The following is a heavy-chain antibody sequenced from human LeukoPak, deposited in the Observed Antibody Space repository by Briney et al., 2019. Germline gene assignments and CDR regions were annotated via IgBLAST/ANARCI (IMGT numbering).Heavy chain of an antibody. CDR1: GYTFTGYY. CDR2: INPNSGGT. Sequence: GASVKVSCKASGYTFTGYYMHWVRQAPGQGLEWMGRINPNSGGTNYAQKFQGRVTMTRDTSISTAYMEPSRLRSDDTAVYYCASYGDPDTPTVGYMDVWGKGTTVTVSS. D-gene: IGHD5-18*01. V-gene: IGHV1-2*06. J-gene: IGHJ6*03. CDR3: ASYGDPDTPTVGYMDV.